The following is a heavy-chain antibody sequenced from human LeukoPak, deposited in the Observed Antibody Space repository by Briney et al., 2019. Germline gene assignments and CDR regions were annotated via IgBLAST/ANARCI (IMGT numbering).Heavy chain of an antibody. V-gene: IGHV3-74*01. Sequence: GGSLRLSCAASGFTFRSYWMHWVRQAPGKGLVWVSRINSDGSSTSYADSVKGRFTISRDNAKNTLYLQMNSLRAEDTAVYYCARDGDYYYDSSGYDPALPTNDYWGQGTLVTVSS. CDR3: ARDGDYYYDSSGYDPALPTNDY. CDR2: INSDGSST. D-gene: IGHD3-22*01. J-gene: IGHJ4*02. CDR1: GFTFRSYW.